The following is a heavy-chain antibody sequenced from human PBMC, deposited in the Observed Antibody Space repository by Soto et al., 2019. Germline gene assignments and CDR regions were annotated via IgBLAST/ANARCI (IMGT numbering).Heavy chain of an antibody. CDR3: AKGSVVGADYSYGMDV. V-gene: IGHV3-23*01. CDR1: GFTFSSYG. J-gene: IGHJ6*02. D-gene: IGHD2-2*01. Sequence: QAGGSLRLSCAAAGFTFSSYGMSWVRQAPGKGLEWVSAVSGSGGSVYYADSVRGRFTISRDNSKNTLYLQVNSLRAEDTAIYYCAKGSVVGADYSYGMDVWGQGTTVTVSS. CDR2: VSGSGGSV.